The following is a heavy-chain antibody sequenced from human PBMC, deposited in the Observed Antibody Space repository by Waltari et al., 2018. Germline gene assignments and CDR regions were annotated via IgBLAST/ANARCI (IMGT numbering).Heavy chain of an antibody. CDR3: AKDVEGERFLEWPYYFDY. J-gene: IGHJ4*02. D-gene: IGHD3-3*01. V-gene: IGHV3-30*02. CDR1: GFTFSSYG. Sequence: QVQLVESGGGVVQPGGSLRLSCAASGFTFSSYGMHWVRQAPGKGLEWVAFIRYDGSNKYYADSVKGRFTISRDNSKNTLYLQMNSLRAEDTAVYYCAKDVEGERFLEWPYYFDYWGQGTLVTVSS. CDR2: IRYDGSNK.